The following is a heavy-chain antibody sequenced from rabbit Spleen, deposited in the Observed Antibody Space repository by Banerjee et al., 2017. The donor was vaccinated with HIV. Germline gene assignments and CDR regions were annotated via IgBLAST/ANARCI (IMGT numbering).Heavy chain of an antibody. D-gene: IGHD8-1*01. J-gene: IGHJ6*01. CDR1: GFSFSSGYD. CDR3: TRDAGSSFSSYGMDL. Sequence: QSLEESGGGLVKPGASLTLTCKASGFSFSSGYDMCWVRQAPGKGLEWIACIYAGSTGSTYYANWAKGRFTFSKSSSTTVTLQMPSLTAADTATYFCTRDAGSSFSSYGMDLWGQGTLVTVS. CDR2: IYAGSTGST. V-gene: IGHV1S40*01.